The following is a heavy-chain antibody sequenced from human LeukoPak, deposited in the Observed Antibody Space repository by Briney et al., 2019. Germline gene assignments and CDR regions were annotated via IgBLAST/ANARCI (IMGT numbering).Heavy chain of an antibody. V-gene: IGHV3-48*04. D-gene: IGHD1-20*01. CDR1: GFPFSHYS. CDR2: ISTWSDLK. CDR3: VRDLNWNFDY. Sequence: RSGGSLRLSCVASGFPFSHYSMNWVRQAPGKGLEFLAYISTWSDLKSYAGAVKGRFTINRDNVRNSLSLQMNSLRVDDTAVYYRVRDLNWNFDYWGPGTLVTVSS. J-gene: IGHJ4*02.